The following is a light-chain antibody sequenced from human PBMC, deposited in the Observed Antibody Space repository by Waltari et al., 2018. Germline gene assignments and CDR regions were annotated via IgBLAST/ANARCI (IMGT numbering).Light chain of an antibody. CDR2: AAS. CDR1: QSVNTY. J-gene: IGKJ1*01. V-gene: IGKV3-20*01. CDR3: QHHVRLPAT. Sequence: EIVLTQSPGTLSLSPGERATISCRASQSVNTYLAWYQQKPGQAPRLLIYAASTRAAGIPDRFSGSGSGTDFSLTISRLEAEDFAVYYCQHHVRLPATFGQGTKVEIK.